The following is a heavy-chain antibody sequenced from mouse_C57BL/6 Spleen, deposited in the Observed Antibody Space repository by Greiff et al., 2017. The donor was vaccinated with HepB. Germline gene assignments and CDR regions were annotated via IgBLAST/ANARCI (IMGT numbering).Heavy chain of an antibody. D-gene: IGHD2-2*01. Sequence: VQLQQSGAELVRPGSSVKLSCKASGYTFTSYWMHWVKQRPIQGLEWIGNIDPSDSETHYNQKFKDKATLTVDKSSSTAYMQLSSLTSEDSAVYYCARSYAYPYYYAMDYWGQGTSVTVSS. V-gene: IGHV1-52*01. CDR1: GYTFTSYW. CDR3: ARSYAYPYYYAMDY. CDR2: IDPSDSET. J-gene: IGHJ4*01.